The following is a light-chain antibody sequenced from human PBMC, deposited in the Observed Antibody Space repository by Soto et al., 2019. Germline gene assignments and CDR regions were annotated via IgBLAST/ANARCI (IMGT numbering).Light chain of an antibody. Sequence: QSALTQPASMSGSPGQSITISCTGTSSDVGGYNYVSWYQRHPGKAPKLMIYEVSNRPSGVSNRFSGSKSGNTASLTISGLQAEDEADYYYSSSTINNTVLFGGGTKLTVL. J-gene: IGLJ2*01. CDR3: SSSTINNTVL. CDR1: SSDVGGYNY. V-gene: IGLV2-14*01. CDR2: EVS.